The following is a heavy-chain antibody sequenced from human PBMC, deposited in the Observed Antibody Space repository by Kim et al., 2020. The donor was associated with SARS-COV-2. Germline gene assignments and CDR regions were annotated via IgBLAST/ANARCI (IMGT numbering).Heavy chain of an antibody. D-gene: IGHD2-21*02. J-gene: IGHJ6*02. CDR3: ARHFLGDGDIVVLTPARLXXXYYGMDV. CDR1: GGSISSSSYY. V-gene: IGHV4-39*01. Sequence: SETLSLTCTVSGGSISSSSYYWGWIRQPPGKGLEWIGSIYYSGSTYYNPSLKSRVTISVDTSKNQFSLKLSSVTAADTAVYYCARHFLGDGDIVVLTPARLXXXYYGMDVWGQGTXVTXSS. CDR2: IYYSGST.